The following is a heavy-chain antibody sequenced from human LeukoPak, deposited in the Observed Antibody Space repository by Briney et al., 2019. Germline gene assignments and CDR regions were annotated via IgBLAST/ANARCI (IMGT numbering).Heavy chain of an antibody. J-gene: IGHJ3*01. CDR2: VKNIQRGGTT. CDR3: TTEGYSYGYHAVEV. Sequence: PGGSLRLSCEVSGLTVSDAWMSWVRQVPGKGLEWLGHVKNIQRGGTTDYAAPVKGRFTISRDDSKNTVHMHMKSLKTEDTAVYYCTTEGYSYGYHAVEVWGQGTMVTVSS. D-gene: IGHD5-18*01. CDR1: GLTVSDAW. V-gene: IGHV3-15*01.